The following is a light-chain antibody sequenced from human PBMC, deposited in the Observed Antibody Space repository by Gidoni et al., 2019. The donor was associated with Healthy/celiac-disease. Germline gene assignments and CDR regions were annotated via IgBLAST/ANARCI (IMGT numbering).Light chain of an antibody. V-gene: IGKV1-39*01. J-gene: IGKJ2*01. CDR2: AAS. CDR3: QQSYSTPYT. Sequence: DIQMTHSPSSLSASVGDRVTITCRASQSISSYLNLYQQKPGKAPKLLIYAASSLQSGVPSRFSGSGSGTDFTLTISSLQPEDFATYYCQQSYSTPYTFGQGTKLEIK. CDR1: QSISSY.